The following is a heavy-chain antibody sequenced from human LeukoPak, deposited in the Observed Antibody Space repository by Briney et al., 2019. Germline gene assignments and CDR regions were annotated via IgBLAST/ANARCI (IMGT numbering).Heavy chain of an antibody. Sequence: SVKVSCKASGGTFSSYAISWVRQAPGQGLEWMGGIIPIFGTANYAQKFQGRVTITADESTSTAYMELSSLRSEDTAVYYCARSSIIAAAGPYYFDYWGQGTLVTVSS. D-gene: IGHD6-13*01. CDR2: IIPIFGTA. V-gene: IGHV1-69*13. CDR1: GGTFSSYA. J-gene: IGHJ4*02. CDR3: ARSSIIAAAGPYYFDY.